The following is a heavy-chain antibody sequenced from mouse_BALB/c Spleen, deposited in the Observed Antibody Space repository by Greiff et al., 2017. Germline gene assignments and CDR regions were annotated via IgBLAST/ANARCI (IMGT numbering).Heavy chain of an antibody. CDR3: ARRGDYYYAMDY. D-gene: IGHD3-3*01. CDR1: GYAFTNYL. V-gene: IGHV1-54*01. CDR2: INPGSGGT. Sequence: VHLVESGAELVRPGTSVKVSCKASGYAFTNYLIEWVKQRPGQGLEWIGVINPGSGGTNYNEKFKGKATLTADKSSSTAYMQLSSLTSDDSAVYFCARRGDYYYAMDYWGQGTSVTVSS. J-gene: IGHJ4*01.